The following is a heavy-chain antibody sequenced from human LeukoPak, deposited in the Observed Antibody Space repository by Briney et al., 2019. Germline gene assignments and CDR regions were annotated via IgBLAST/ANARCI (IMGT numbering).Heavy chain of an antibody. CDR2: INYGGNTI. CDR1: GFTFSDYY. CDR3: ARGTAAGGSDAFDI. V-gene: IGHV3-11*04. D-gene: IGHD2-21*02. Sequence: GSLRLSCAASGFTFSDYYMSWIRQAPGKGLEWVSYINYGGNTIYYADSVKGRFTISRDNARNSLYLQMNSLRVEDTSVYYCARGTAAGGSDAFDIWGLGTMVTASS. J-gene: IGHJ3*02.